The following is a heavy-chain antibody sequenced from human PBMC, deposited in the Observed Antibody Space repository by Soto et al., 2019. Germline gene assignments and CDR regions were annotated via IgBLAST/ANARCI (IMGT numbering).Heavy chain of an antibody. Sequence: GESLKISCKGSGYSFTSYWISWVRQMPGKGLEWMGRIDPSDSYTNYSPSFQGHVTISADKSISTAYLQWSSLKASDTAMYYCARITISYSSCPYYYSSYAMHVWGQGTTVTVSS. V-gene: IGHV5-10-1*01. J-gene: IGHJ6*02. CDR1: GYSFTSYW. D-gene: IGHD6-19*01. CDR3: ARITISYSSCPYYYSSYAMHV. CDR2: IDPSDSYT.